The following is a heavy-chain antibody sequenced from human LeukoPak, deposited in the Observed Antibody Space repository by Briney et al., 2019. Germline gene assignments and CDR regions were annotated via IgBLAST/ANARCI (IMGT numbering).Heavy chain of an antibody. V-gene: IGHV3-11*04. Sequence: GGSLRLSCAASGFTFSDYYMSWIRQAPGKGLEWVSYISSSGSTIYYADSVKGRFTISRDNAKNSLYLQMNSLRAEDTAVYYCGQSCYDYLADYFDYWGQGTLVTVSS. CDR2: ISSSGSTI. CDR1: GFTFSDYY. CDR3: GQSCYDYLADYFDY. J-gene: IGHJ4*02. D-gene: IGHD5-12*01.